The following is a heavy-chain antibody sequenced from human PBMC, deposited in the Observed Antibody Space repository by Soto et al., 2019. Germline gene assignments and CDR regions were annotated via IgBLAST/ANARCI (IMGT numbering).Heavy chain of an antibody. D-gene: IGHD6-13*01. J-gene: IGHJ4*02. CDR1: SDSSSSYK. CDR3: ARDSWYSSSRAFDY. Sequence: PSETLSLTCTVSSDSSSSYKWSWIRQTPGKGLEWIGYIYYSGSTNYNPSLKSRVTISVDTSKNQFSLKLTSVTAADTAVYYCARDSWYSSSRAFDYWGQGTLVTVSS. CDR2: IYYSGST. V-gene: IGHV4-59*01.